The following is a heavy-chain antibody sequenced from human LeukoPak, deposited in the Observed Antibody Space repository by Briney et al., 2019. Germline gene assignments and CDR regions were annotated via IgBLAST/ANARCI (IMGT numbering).Heavy chain of an antibody. CDR1: GFTFSSYS. CDR2: ISSSSSYI. D-gene: IGHD4-23*01. CDR3: ARVRSVGGNPHAFNI. Sequence: GGSLRLSCAASGFTFSSYSMNWVRQAPGKGLEWVSSISSSSSYIYYADSVKGRFTISRDNAKNSLYLQMNSLRVEDTALYYCARVRSVGGNPHAFNIWGQGTMVTVSS. J-gene: IGHJ3*02. V-gene: IGHV3-21*01.